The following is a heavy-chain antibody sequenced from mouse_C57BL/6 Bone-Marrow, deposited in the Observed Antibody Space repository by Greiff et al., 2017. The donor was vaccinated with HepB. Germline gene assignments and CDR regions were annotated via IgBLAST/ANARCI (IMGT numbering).Heavy chain of an antibody. D-gene: IGHD2-4*01. CDR3: ARDRITGGVYFDD. CDR1: GFTFSDYY. V-gene: IGHV5-16*01. Sequence: EVKLMESEGGLVQPGSSMKLSCKASGFTFSDYYMAWVRQVPEKGLEWVANIYYEGSNTYYLATLKSRFSLSRDNATNILYMQISSLKSEDTATYFCARDRITGGVYFDDWGKSTTLT. J-gene: IGHJ2*01. CDR2: IYYEGSNT.